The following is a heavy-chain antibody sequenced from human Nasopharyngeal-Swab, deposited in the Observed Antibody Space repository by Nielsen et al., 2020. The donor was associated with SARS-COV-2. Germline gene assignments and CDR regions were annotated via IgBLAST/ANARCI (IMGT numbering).Heavy chain of an antibody. CDR1: GGSFSAYD. Sequence: SETLSLTCAVYGGSFSAYDWSWIRQPPGKGLEWIGEINHSGNTNYNPSLKSRVTISVDKSKNQFSLKLSSVTAADTAVYYCARAVITGTQFDYWGQGTLVTVSS. CDR2: INHSGNT. J-gene: IGHJ4*02. D-gene: IGHD1-7*01. V-gene: IGHV4-34*01. CDR3: ARAVITGTQFDY.